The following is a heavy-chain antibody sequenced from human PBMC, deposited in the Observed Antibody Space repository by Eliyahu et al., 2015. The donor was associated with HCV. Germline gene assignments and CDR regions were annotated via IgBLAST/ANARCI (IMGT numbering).Heavy chain of an antibody. D-gene: IGHD1-26*01. CDR1: GGTFSSYA. Sequence: EVKKPGSSVKVSCKASGGTFSSYAISWVRQAPGQGLEWMGGIIPIFGTANYAQKFQGRVTITADESTSTAYMELSSLRSEDTAVYYCARGGGSYGTPKYYYYMDVWGKGTTVTVSS. J-gene: IGHJ6*03. CDR2: IIPIFGTA. V-gene: IGHV1-69*01. CDR3: ARGGGSYGTPKYYYYMDV.